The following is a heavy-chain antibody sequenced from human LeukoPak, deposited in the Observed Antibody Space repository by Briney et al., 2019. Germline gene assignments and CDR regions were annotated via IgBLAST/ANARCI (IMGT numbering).Heavy chain of an antibody. V-gene: IGHV3-30*04. Sequence: GGSLRLSCAASGFAFSSYAMHWVRQAPGKGLEWVAVISYDGSNKYYADSVKGRFTISRDNSKNTLYLQMNSLRAEDTAVYYCARDSLGDPTYYFDYWGQGTQVTVSS. CDR2: ISYDGSNK. J-gene: IGHJ4*02. CDR1: GFAFSSYA. CDR3: ARDSLGDPTYYFDY. D-gene: IGHD3-10*01.